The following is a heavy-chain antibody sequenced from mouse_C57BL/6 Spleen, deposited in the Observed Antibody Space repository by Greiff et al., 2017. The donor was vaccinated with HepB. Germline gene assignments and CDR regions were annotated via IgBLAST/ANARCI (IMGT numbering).Heavy chain of an antibody. V-gene: IGHV1-59*01. Sequence: QVQLQQPGAELVRPGPSVKLSCKASGYTFTSYWMHWVKQRPGQGLEWIGVIDPSDSYTNYNQKFKGKATLTVDTSSSTAYMQLSSLTSEDSAVYYCARGEFFDYWGQGTTLTVSS. CDR3: ARGEFFDY. CDR2: IDPSDSYT. CDR1: GYTFTSYW. J-gene: IGHJ2*01.